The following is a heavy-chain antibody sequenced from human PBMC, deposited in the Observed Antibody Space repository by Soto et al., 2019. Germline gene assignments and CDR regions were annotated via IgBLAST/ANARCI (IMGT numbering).Heavy chain of an antibody. CDR3: ARGGGSPYHDHEFDY. D-gene: IGHD2-2*01. V-gene: IGHV4-59*11. J-gene: IGHJ4*02. CDR2: IYYRGTT. Sequence: PSETLCLTCSVSGVSTGDHYGTWIRKPPGQGPEWIGCIYYRGTTNYNASFNSRVTISVDTSKNQFSLKLTSVTTADTAVYYCARGGGSPYHDHEFDYWGQGILVTVSS. CDR1: GVSTGDHY.